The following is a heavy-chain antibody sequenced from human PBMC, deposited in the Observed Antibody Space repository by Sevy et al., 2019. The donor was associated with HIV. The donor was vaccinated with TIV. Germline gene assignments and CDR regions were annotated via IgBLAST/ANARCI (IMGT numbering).Heavy chain of an antibody. D-gene: IGHD2-8*02. J-gene: IGHJ1*01. V-gene: IGHV3-11*01. CDR3: ARSQSLLKSEYFQH. CDR2: ISSSGATI. CDR1: GFTFRDYY. Sequence: GGSLRLSCAASGFTFRDYYMNWIRQAPGKGLEWVSYISSSGATIYYADSVKGRFTISRDNAKNSLYLQMNSLRAEDTAVYYCARSQSLLKSEYFQHWGQGTLVTVSS.